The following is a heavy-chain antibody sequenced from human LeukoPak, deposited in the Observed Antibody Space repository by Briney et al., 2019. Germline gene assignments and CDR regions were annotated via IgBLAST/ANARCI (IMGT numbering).Heavy chain of an antibody. D-gene: IGHD3-10*01. V-gene: IGHV4-30-2*01. J-gene: IGHJ3*02. CDR1: GGSISSGGYS. CDR3: ARAEYYLDAFDI. CDR2: IYHSGST. Sequence: PSETLSLTCAVSGGSISSGGYSWSWIRQPPGTGLEWLGYIYHSGSTYYNPSLKSRVTISVDRSKNQFSLKLSSVTAADTAVYYCARAEYYLDAFDIWGQGTMVTVSS.